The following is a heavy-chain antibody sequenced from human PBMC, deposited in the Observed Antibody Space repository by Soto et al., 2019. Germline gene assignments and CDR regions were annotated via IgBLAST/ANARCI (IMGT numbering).Heavy chain of an antibody. CDR3: ARHHGPTTSENWFDP. CDR1: GYTFFTYD. Sequence: QVHLVQAGVEVKTPGASVKVSCQASGYTFFTYDISWVRQAPGQGLAWMGWISTYSGDTKYAQKFQGRVTMTTDTSTTTAYLELRSRRSDDTAVDYCARHHGPTTSENWFDPWGQGPLVTVSS. V-gene: IGHV1-18*01. D-gene: IGHD5-12*01. CDR2: ISTYSGDT. J-gene: IGHJ5*02.